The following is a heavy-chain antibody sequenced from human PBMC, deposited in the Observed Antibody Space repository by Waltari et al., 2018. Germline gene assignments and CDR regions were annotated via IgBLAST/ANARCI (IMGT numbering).Heavy chain of an antibody. J-gene: IGHJ4*02. Sequence: EVQLVESGGGLVQPGGSLRLSCAASGFTFSNYWMNWVRQAPGKGLEWVANMKQDGTEKYYVDSVKGRFTISRDYGKNSLYLQVNSLRAEDTAVYYCARGHDYGGHFDYWGQGTLVTVSS. CDR3: ARGHDYGGHFDY. V-gene: IGHV3-7*01. CDR2: MKQDGTEK. D-gene: IGHD4-17*01. CDR1: GFTFSNYW.